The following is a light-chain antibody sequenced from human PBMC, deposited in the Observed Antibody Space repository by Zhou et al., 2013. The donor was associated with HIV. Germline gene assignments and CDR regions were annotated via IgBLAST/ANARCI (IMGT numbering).Light chain of an antibody. Sequence: DIVMTQSPLSLPVNAGESASISCKASQSLHHTNGNNYLEWYLLKPGQPPQLLIYVGSIRASGVSDRFAGSGSGTDFTLRLTRVDAEDVGVYYCMQSLQTPYTFGQGTKLVIK. V-gene: IGKV2-28*01. J-gene: IGKJ2*01. CDR2: VGS. CDR1: QSLHHTNGNNY. CDR3: MQSLQTPYT.